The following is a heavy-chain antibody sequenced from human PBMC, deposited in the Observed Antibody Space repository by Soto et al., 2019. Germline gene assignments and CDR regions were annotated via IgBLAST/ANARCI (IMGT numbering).Heavy chain of an antibody. CDR1: GNTFTSYD. J-gene: IGHJ4*02. V-gene: IGHV1-8*01. CDR2: INPNSGNI. CDR3: ARGRASGSYYLLDY. Sequence: ASVKVSCKASGNTFTSYDINWVRQATGHGLEWMGWINPNSGNIGYAQKFQGRVTMTRDTAIRTAYMEVSRLRSDDTAVYYCARGRASGSYYLLDYCGQGTSVTVSS. D-gene: IGHD3-10*01.